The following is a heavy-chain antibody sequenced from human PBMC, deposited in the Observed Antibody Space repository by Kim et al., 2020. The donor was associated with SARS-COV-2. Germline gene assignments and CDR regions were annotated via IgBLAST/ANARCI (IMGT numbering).Heavy chain of an antibody. Sequence: GGSLRLSCAASGFTLGDYAMHWVRQAPGKGLEWVSGISWNSGSIGYADSVKGRFTISRDNAKNSLYLQMNSLRAEDTALYYCAKDSGSGAFDYWGQGTLV. CDR3: AKDSGSGAFDY. D-gene: IGHD3-10*01. CDR2: ISWNSGSI. V-gene: IGHV3-9*01. CDR1: GFTLGDYA. J-gene: IGHJ4*02.